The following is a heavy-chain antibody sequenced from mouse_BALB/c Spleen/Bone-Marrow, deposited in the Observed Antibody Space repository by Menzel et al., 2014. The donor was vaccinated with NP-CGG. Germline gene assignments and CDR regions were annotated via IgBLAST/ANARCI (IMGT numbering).Heavy chain of an antibody. CDR3: ARGGDNFAWFAY. J-gene: IGHJ3*01. Sequence: LVESGAELVTPGASVKLSCKASGYTSTTYWMHWVKQRPGHGLEWIGQVDPSDGYTNYSQMFKGKATLTVDKSSSTAYMQLSSLSSEDSAVYYCARGGDNFAWFAYWGQGTLVTVSA. CDR2: VDPSDGYT. CDR1: GYTSTTYW. V-gene: IGHV1-69*02. D-gene: IGHD1-3*01.